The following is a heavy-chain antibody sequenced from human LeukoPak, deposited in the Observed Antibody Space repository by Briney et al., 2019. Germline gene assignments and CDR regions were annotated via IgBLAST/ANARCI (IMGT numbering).Heavy chain of an antibody. CDR3: ARGTTTWTVTGGAFDY. V-gene: IGHV1-2*02. CDR1: GYTFTGYY. Sequence: ASVKVSCKASGYTFTGYYMHWVRQAPGQGLEWMGWINPNSGGTNYAQKFQGRVTMTRDTSISTAYMELSRLRSDDTDVYYCARGTTTWTVTGGAFDYWGPGTLVTVSS. D-gene: IGHD1-20*01. CDR2: INPNSGGT. J-gene: IGHJ4*02.